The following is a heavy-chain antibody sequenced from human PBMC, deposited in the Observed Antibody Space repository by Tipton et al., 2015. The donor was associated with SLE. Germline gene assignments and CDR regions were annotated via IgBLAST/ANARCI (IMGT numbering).Heavy chain of an antibody. D-gene: IGHD5-12*01. CDR2: IHTSGGT. V-gene: IGHV4-61*02. J-gene: IGHJ4*02. CDR3: ARDSRWLPDY. Sequence: TLSLTCTLSGGSISSGSYFWTWIRQPAGKGLEWLGRIHTSGGTSYNPSLEGRVTISMDTSKNQFSLKLNSVTAADTAVYYCARDSRWLPDYWGQGTLVTVSS. CDR1: GGSISSGSYF.